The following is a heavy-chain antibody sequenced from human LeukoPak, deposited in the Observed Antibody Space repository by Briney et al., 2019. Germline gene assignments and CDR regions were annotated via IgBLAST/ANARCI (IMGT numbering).Heavy chain of an antibody. CDR2: IHPSDSYT. CDR1: GYSFTSYW. V-gene: IGHV5-10-1*01. Sequence: GESLKISCKGSGYSFTSYWISWVRQMPGKGLEWMGRIHPSDSYTNYSPSFQCHVTISADKPIRTASLKWSSLKASDTAMYYCARLGKVATRGRGYYGMDVWGKGTTVTVSS. D-gene: IGHD5-12*01. J-gene: IGHJ6*04. CDR3: ARLGKVATRGRGYYGMDV.